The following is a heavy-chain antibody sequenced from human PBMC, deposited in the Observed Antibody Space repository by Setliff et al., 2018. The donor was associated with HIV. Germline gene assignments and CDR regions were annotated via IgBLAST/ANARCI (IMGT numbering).Heavy chain of an antibody. CDR3: AREIAIFGVVTDYWYFDL. CDR2: INHSGTT. Sequence: LETLSLTCAVYGGSFNDYQWSWIRQPPGKGLEWIGEINHSGTTSYNPSLKSRVTMSVDTSKNQFSLKLNSVTAADTAVYYCAREIAIFGVVTDYWYFDLWGRGTLVTVSS. CDR1: GGSFNDYQ. V-gene: IGHV4-34*01. D-gene: IGHD3-3*01. J-gene: IGHJ2*01.